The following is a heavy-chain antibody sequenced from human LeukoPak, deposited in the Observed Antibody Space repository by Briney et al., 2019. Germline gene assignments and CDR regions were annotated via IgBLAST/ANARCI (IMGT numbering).Heavy chain of an antibody. D-gene: IGHD3-16*01. CDR1: GYTFTSYD. V-gene: IGHV1-69*05. Sequence: PEASVKVSCKASGYTFTSYDINWVRQATGQGLEWMGGIIPIFGTANYAQKFQGRVPITTDESTSTAYMELSSLRSEDTAVYYCARGSTPFMITFGGVTFDPWGQGTLVTVSS. J-gene: IGHJ5*02. CDR3: ARGSTPFMITFGGVTFDP. CDR2: IIPIFGTA.